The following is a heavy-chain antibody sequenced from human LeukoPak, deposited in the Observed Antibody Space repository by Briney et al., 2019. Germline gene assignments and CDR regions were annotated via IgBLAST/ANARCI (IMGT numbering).Heavy chain of an antibody. Sequence: PGGSLRLSCAASGFTFSSYEMTWVRQAPGKGLEWVSYISSSESTIYYADSVKGRFTISRDNAKNSLYLQMNSLRAEDTAVYYCASLHSDYFDYWGQGTLVTVSS. CDR1: GFTFSSYE. CDR2: ISSSESTI. J-gene: IGHJ4*02. V-gene: IGHV3-48*03. CDR3: ASLHSDYFDY.